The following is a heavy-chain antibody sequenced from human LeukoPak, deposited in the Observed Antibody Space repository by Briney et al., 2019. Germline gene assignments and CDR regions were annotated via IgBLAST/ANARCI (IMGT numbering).Heavy chain of an antibody. CDR3: ARDPPRGYSYGYIVPPDY. J-gene: IGHJ4*02. CDR2: INPNSGGT. CDR1: GYTFTGYY. V-gene: IGHV1-2*02. Sequence: ASVKVSCKASGYTFTGYYMHWVRQAPGQGLEWMGWINPNSGGTNYAQKFRGRVTMTRDTSISTAYMELSRLRSDDTAVYYCARDPPRGYSYGYIVPPDYWGQGTLVTVSS. D-gene: IGHD5-18*01.